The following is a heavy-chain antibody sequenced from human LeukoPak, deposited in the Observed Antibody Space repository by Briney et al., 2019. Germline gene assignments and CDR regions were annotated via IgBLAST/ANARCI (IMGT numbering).Heavy chain of an antibody. CDR3: ARRPYDGSGSGFFDY. D-gene: IGHD3-3*01. CDR1: GYTFSSYW. J-gene: IGHJ4*02. CDR2: IYPGDSNT. V-gene: IGHV5-51*01. Sequence: GESLKISCKGSGYTFSSYWIGWVRQMPGKGLEWMGIIYPGDSNTRYSPSFQGQVTISADKSISTAYLQWSSLKASDTAMYYCARRPYDGSGSGFFDYWGQGTLVTVSS.